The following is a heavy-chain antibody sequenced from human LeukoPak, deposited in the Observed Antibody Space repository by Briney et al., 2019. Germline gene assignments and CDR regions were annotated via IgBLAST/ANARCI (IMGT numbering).Heavy chain of an antibody. V-gene: IGHV3-74*01. Sequence: GGSLRLSCAVSGFSLTNNYMSWVRQAPGKGGEWVSRINSDESTISYADSVKGRFTISRDNAKDTLYLQMNSLRAEDTAVYYCTRDREQQPTYDYWGQGTLVTVSS. CDR1: GFSLTNNY. J-gene: IGHJ4*02. CDR3: TRDREQQPTYDY. CDR2: INSDESTI. D-gene: IGHD6-13*01.